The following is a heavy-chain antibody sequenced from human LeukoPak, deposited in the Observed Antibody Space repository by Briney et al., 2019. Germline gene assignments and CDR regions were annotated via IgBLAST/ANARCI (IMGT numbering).Heavy chain of an antibody. J-gene: IGHJ4*02. CDR3: ARDLHFAFDY. CDR2: ILSSSTGM. V-gene: IGHV3-48*02. CDR1: GFTFSSYE. Sequence: GGSLRLSCAASGFTFSSYEMNWVRQAPGKGLEWISYILSSSTGMSYADSVKGRFTISRDNAKNSPYLQMSSLRDDDTAVYYCARDLHFAFDYWGRGTLVTVSS.